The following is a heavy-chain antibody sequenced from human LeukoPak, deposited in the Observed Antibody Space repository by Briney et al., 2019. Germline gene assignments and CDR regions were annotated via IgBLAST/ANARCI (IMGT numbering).Heavy chain of an antibody. Sequence: PSQTLSLTCAVSGGSISSGGYSWSWLRQPPGKGLEWIGYIYHSGSTYYNPSPKSRVTISVDRSKNQSSLKLSSVTAADTAVYYCARESSGPMRYFQHWGQGTLVTVSS. V-gene: IGHV4-30-2*01. CDR1: GGSISSGGYS. J-gene: IGHJ1*01. D-gene: IGHD3-22*01. CDR3: ARESSGPMRYFQH. CDR2: IYHSGST.